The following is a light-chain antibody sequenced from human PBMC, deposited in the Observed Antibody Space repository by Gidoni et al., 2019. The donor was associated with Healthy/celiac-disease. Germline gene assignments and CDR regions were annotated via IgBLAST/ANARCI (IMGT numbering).Light chain of an antibody. V-gene: IGKV1-39*01. J-gene: IGKJ4*01. CDR2: AAS. Sequence: DIQMTQSPSSLYASVGDRVTITCRASQSISSYLNWYPQKPGKAPKLLIYAASSLQSGVPTRFSGSGSGTDFTLTISSLQPEDFATYYCQQSYSTPLTFGGGTKVEIK. CDR3: QQSYSTPLT. CDR1: QSISSY.